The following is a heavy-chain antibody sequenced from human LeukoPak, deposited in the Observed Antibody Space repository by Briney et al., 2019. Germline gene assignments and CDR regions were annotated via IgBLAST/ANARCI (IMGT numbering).Heavy chain of an antibody. D-gene: IGHD3-9*01. J-gene: IGHJ5*02. CDR3: ARGNYDILTGQPKGWFDP. CDR1: GFTFSSYS. Sequence: PGGSLRLSCAGSGFTFSSYSMNWVRQAPGKGLEWVSYISSSSSTIYYADSVKGRFTISRDNAKNSLYLQMNRLRADDTAVYYCARGNYDILTGQPKGWFDPWGQGTLVTVSS. V-gene: IGHV3-48*01. CDR2: ISSSSSTI.